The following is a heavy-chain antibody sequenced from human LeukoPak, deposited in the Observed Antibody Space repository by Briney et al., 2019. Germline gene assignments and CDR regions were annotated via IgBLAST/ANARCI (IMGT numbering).Heavy chain of an antibody. J-gene: IGHJ4*02. D-gene: IGHD6-19*01. CDR3: AKLPSSGWLDY. CDR1: GFTVSDSY. CDR2: FYSGGNT. V-gene: IGHV3-53*01. Sequence: GGSLRLSCVVSGFTVSDSYMSWVRQAPGKGLEWVSAFYSGGNTYYTGSVKGRFIISRDSSKNTLYLQMNNLRPEDTAMYYCAKLPSSGWLDYWGQGTLVTVSS.